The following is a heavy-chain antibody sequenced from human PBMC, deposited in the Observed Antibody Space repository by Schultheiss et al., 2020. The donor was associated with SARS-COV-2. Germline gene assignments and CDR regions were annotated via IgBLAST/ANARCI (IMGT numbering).Heavy chain of an antibody. D-gene: IGHD7-27*01. Sequence: GGSLRLSCAASAFTFSSYAMSWVRQAPGKGLEWVSTISGSGASTYYADSVNGRFTSSRDSSKNTLYLQMNNLRAEDTAVYYCARETYWGSDFWGQGTQVTVSS. V-gene: IGHV3-23*01. CDR2: ISGSGAST. CDR1: AFTFSSYA. J-gene: IGHJ4*02. CDR3: ARETYWGSDF.